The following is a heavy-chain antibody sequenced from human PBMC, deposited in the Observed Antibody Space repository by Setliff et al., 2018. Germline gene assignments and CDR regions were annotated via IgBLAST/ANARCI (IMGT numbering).Heavy chain of an antibody. CDR3: ARSKRGLYYSDGTGYYYYFDY. V-gene: IGHV4-31*03. J-gene: IGHJ4*02. D-gene: IGHD3-22*01. Sequence: PSETLSLTCNVSGGSISSGGYYWSWIRQHPGKGLEWIGYIYYSGITYYNPSLKSRVTISIDTSKNQFSLKLSSVNAADTAVYYCARSKRGLYYSDGTGYYYYFDYWGLETLVTVSS. CDR2: IYYSGIT. CDR1: GGSISSGGYY.